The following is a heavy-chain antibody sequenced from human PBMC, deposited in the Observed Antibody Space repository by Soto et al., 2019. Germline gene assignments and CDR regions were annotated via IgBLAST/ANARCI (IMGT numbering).Heavy chain of an antibody. CDR3: ARDDEDGSYCDLGH. J-gene: IGHJ4*02. Sequence: TGGSLRLSCAASGFTFNNYIMHWVRQAPGKGLEWVAMILHDGSNKYYADSVKGRFTISRDNSKNTLYLQMNSLRTEDTAIYYCARDDEDGSYCDLGHWGQGTLVTVSS. CDR1: GFTFNNYI. D-gene: IGHD3-10*01. V-gene: IGHV3-30-3*01. CDR2: ILHDGSNK.